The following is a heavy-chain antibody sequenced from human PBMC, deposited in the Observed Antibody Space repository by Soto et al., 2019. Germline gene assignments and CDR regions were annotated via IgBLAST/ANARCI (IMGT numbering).Heavy chain of an antibody. CDR1: GGSFSGYY. D-gene: IGHD3-3*01. Sequence: SETLSLTCAVYGGSFSGYYWTWIRQPPGKGLEWIGEINHSGRANYNPSLESRVTISVDTSKKQFSLKLSSVTAADTAVYYCARLRQYGVWSGYFNDWGQGTLVTVSS. CDR2: INHSGRA. J-gene: IGHJ4*02. V-gene: IGHV4-34*01. CDR3: ARLRQYGVWSGYFND.